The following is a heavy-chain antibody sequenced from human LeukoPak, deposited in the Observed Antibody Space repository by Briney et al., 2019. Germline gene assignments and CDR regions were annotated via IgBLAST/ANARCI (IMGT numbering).Heavy chain of an antibody. J-gene: IGHJ6*03. CDR1: GYTFTSYA. CDR2: INTNTGNP. V-gene: IGHV7-4-1*02. Sequence: ASVAVSCKASGYTFTSYAMIWVRQAPGQGLEGMGWINTNTGNPTYAQGFTGRFVFSLDTSVSTAYLQISSLKAEDTAVYYCARDSEGYHYYMDVWGKGPTVTVSS. CDR3: ARDSEGYHYYMDV.